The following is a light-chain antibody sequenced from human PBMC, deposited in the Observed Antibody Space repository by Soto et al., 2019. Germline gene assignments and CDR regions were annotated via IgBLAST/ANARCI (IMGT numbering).Light chain of an antibody. V-gene: IGLV2-23*01. CDR3: CSYADSSTYV. J-gene: IGLJ1*01. CDR1: SSDVWSYNL. Sequence: QSVLTQPASVSGSPGQSITISCTGTSSDVWSYNLVSWYQQHPGKAPKLIIYEDSKRPSGVSNRFSGSKSGNTASLTISGLQTEDEADYYCCSYADSSTYVFGTGTKVTVL. CDR2: EDS.